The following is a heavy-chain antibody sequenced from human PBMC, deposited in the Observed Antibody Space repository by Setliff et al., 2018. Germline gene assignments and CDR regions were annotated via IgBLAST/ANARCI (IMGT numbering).Heavy chain of an antibody. CDR2: FYHSASS. V-gene: IGHV4-59*08. CDR1: GDSIYNHF. Sequence: SETLSLTCTVSGDSIYNHFWSWVRQPPGKALGWIGYFYHSASSNYNPSLKGRVTMSADTSKKQLYLSLTSVSVADTAMYYCARSHYYASGNSHYYYMDVWGKGTAVTVSS. J-gene: IGHJ6*03. D-gene: IGHD3-10*01. CDR3: ARSHYYASGNSHYYYMDV.